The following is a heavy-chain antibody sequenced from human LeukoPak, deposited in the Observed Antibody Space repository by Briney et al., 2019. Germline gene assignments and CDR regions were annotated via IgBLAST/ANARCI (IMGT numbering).Heavy chain of an antibody. J-gene: IGHJ4*02. D-gene: IGHD2-2*01. CDR2: IYTSGST. Sequence: SETLSLTCTVSGASITSYYWTWIRQPAGKGLEWIGRIYTSGSTNYNPSLKSRVAMSVDTSKNQFSMRLSSVTAADTAVYYCARLSADSSSSRGFDYWGQGTLVTVSS. CDR3: ARLSADSSSSRGFDY. V-gene: IGHV4-4*07. CDR1: GASITSYY.